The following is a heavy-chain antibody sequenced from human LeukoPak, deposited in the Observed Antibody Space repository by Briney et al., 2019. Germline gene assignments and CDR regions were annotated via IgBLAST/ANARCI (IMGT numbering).Heavy chain of an antibody. V-gene: IGHV1-18*01. D-gene: IGHD3-22*01. CDR2: ISAYNGNT. CDR3: ARTYDSSGFGDFDL. J-gene: IGHJ2*01. CDR1: GYTFTSYG. Sequence: EASVKVSCKASGYTFTSYGISWVRQAPGQGLEWMGWISAYNGNTNYAQKLQGRVTMTTDTSTSTAYMELSSLRSEDTAVYYCARTYDSSGFGDFDLWGRGTLVTVSS.